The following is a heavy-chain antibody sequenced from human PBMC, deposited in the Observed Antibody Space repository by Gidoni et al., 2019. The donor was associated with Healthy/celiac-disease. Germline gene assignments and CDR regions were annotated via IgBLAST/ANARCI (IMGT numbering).Heavy chain of an antibody. CDR3: AKIRAATR. Sequence: EVHLLESGGGLAQPGGYLRLACEASGFTFSSYAMSWVRLAAGKGLEWVSAISGSSGSTYYEDSVKGRFTISRDNSKNTRYLQMNSLRAEDTAVYYCAKIRAATRWGQGTLVTVSS. V-gene: IGHV3-23*01. D-gene: IGHD1-26*01. CDR2: ISGSSGST. J-gene: IGHJ4*02. CDR1: GFTFSSYA.